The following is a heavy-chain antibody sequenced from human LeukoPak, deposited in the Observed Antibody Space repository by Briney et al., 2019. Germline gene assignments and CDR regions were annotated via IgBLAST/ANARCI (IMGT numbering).Heavy chain of an antibody. V-gene: IGHV3-7*01. Sequence: PGGSLRLSCAASGFTFSSYWMSWVRQAPGKGLEWVANIKQDGSEKYYVDSVKGRFTISRDNAKNSLYLQMNSLRAEDTAVYYCARSRVANDSSGYYFKLDYWGRGTLVTVSS. J-gene: IGHJ4*02. D-gene: IGHD3-22*01. CDR3: ARSRVANDSSGYYFKLDY. CDR1: GFTFSSYW. CDR2: IKQDGSEK.